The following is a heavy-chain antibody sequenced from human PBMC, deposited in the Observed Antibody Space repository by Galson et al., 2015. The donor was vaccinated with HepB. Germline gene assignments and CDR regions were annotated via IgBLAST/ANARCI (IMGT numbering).Heavy chain of an antibody. Sequence: ETLSLTCTVSGGSISSSSYYWGWIRQPPGKGLEWIGSIYYSGSTYYNPSLKSRVTISVDTSKNQFSLKLSSVTAADTAVYYCARTIVRAAFDIWGQGTMVTVSS. J-gene: IGHJ3*02. CDR2: IYYSGST. CDR3: ARTIVRAAFDI. V-gene: IGHV4-39*01. CDR1: GGSISSSSYY. D-gene: IGHD2-15*01.